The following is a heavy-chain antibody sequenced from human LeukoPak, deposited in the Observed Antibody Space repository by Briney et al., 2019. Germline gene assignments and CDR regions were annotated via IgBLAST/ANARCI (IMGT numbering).Heavy chain of an antibody. J-gene: IGHJ4*02. Sequence: PGWSLRLSCAASGLTFSNAWMNWVRQTPEKGLEWVGLIKSTANGGTIDYAAPVKGRFTISRDDSKNTLHLQMNSLKIEDTAMYYCTREYSGSFDYWGQGALVTVSS. CDR1: GLTFSNAW. D-gene: IGHD1-26*01. CDR3: TREYSGSFDY. CDR2: IKSTANGGTI. V-gene: IGHV3-15*01.